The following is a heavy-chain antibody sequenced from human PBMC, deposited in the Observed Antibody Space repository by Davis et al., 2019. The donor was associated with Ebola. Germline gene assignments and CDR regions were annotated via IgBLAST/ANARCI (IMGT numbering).Heavy chain of an antibody. CDR3: ATCPATIAAAGLQIFDY. J-gene: IGHJ4*02. CDR2: IIPIFGTA. CDR1: GGTFSSYT. V-gene: IGHV1-69*13. D-gene: IGHD6-13*01. Sequence: SVKVSCKASGGTFSSYTISWVRQAPGQGLEWMGGIIPIFGTANYAQKFQGRVTITADESTSTAYMELSSLRSEDTAVYYCATCPATIAAAGLQIFDYWGQGTLVTVSS.